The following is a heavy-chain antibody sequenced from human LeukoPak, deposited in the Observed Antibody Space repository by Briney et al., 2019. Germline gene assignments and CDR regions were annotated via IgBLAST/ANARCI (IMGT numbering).Heavy chain of an antibody. D-gene: IGHD4-11*01. CDR3: TIQSWFYP. Sequence: GGPLRLSCTASGFTFGVYAMSCVRQAPGKGVEGVGFIRSKAYGCIREYSACVNGRFTISSDDSTIFSYLQIDSLQPAATFLYYCTIQSWFYPSGQGTLVTVSS. CDR1: GFTFGVYA. J-gene: IGHJ5*02. CDR2: IRSKAYGCIR. V-gene: IGHV3-49*04.